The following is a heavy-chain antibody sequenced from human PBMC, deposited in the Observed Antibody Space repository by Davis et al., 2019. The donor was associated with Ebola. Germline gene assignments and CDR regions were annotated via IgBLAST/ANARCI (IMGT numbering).Heavy chain of an antibody. J-gene: IGHJ4*02. CDR2: IDWDDDK. CDR1: GGSISSYYW. D-gene: IGHD6-19*01. Sequence: TLSLTCTVSGGSISSYYWGWIRQPPGKTLEWLARIDWDDDKYYSTSLKTRLTISKDTSKSQVVLTMTDMDPVDTATYYCARHHRSGLDYWGPGTLVTVSS. V-gene: IGHV2-70*11. CDR3: ARHHRSGLDY.